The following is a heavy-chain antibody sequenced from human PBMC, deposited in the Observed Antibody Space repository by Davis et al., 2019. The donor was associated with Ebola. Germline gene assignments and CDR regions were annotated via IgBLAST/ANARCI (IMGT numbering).Heavy chain of an antibody. CDR3: AKEGYFDWLLHFDY. Sequence: GGSLRLSCAASGFTFSSNSMNWVRQAPGKGLEWVSFISSSSNYIYYADSVKGRFTISRDNSKNTLFLQMNSLRADDTAVYYCAKEGYFDWLLHFDYWGQGTLVTVSS. CDR1: GFTFSSNS. CDR2: ISSSSNYI. J-gene: IGHJ4*02. D-gene: IGHD3-9*01. V-gene: IGHV3-21*04.